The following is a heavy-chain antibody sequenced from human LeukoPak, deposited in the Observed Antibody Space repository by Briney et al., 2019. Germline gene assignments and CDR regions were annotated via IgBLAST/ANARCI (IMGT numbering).Heavy chain of an antibody. V-gene: IGHV1-18*01. J-gene: IGHJ4*02. D-gene: IGHD3-22*01. CDR3: ATHYSSGHFTYYFDF. CDR1: GYTYTSYG. Sequence: ASVKLSCKASGYTYTSYGISWVRQAPAQGLEWMGWISTYNGNTNYAQMLQGRVTLTADTSTGTAYIELRSLRSDDTAIYYCATHYSSGHFTYYFDFWGQGTLVTVSS. CDR2: ISTYNGNT.